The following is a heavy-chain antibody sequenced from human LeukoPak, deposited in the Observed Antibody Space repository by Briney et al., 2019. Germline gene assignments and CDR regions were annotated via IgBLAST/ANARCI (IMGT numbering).Heavy chain of an antibody. V-gene: IGHV3-74*01. J-gene: IGHJ1*01. CDR2: IKSDGST. Sequence: GGSLRLSCAASGFTFSSYWMHWVRQAAGKGRVWVSRIKSDGSTNYADSVKGRFTISRDNAKNTVSLQMTSLRAEDTGVYYCARAPSEIGGYYPEYFRHWGQGTLVTVSS. CDR1: GFTFSSYW. CDR3: ARAPSEIGGYYPEYFRH. D-gene: IGHD3-22*01.